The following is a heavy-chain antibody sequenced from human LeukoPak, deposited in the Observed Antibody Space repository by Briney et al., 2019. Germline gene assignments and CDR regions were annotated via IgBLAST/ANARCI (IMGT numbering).Heavy chain of an antibody. D-gene: IGHD2-21*02. CDR1: GGSISSGSYY. CDR2: IYTTGNT. CDR3: ARDGPTSGDCL. J-gene: IGHJ4*02. Sequence: SETLSLTCTVSGGSISSGSYYWSWIRQPAWKGLEWIGRIYTTGNTNYNPSLESRVTISVDTSKNQFSLKLTSVTAADTAVYYCARDGPTSGDCLWCKGTLVTVSS. V-gene: IGHV4-61*02.